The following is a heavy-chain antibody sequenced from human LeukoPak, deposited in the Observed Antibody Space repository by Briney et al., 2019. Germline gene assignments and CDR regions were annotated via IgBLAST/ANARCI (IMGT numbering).Heavy chain of an antibody. CDR2: IYYSGST. V-gene: IGHV4-39*01. CDR3: ARSSRAVAGTVDY. CDR1: GGSISSSSYY. J-gene: IGHJ4*02. D-gene: IGHD6-19*01. Sequence: SETLSLTCTVSGGSISSSSYYWGWIRQPPGKGLEWIGSIYYSGSTYYNPSLKSRVTISVDTSKNQFSLKLSSVTAADTAVYYCARSSRAVAGTVDYWGQGTLVTASS.